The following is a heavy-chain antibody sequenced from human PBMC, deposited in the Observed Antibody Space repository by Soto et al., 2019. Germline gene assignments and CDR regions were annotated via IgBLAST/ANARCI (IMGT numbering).Heavy chain of an antibody. D-gene: IGHD5-12*01. CDR1: GFTFSSYW. CDR3: ARDRGYGTPFDH. J-gene: IGHJ4*02. V-gene: IGHV3-74*03. CDR2: INNDGSST. Sequence: EVQLVESGGGLVQPGGSLRLSCAASGFTFSSYWIHWVRQAPGKGPVWVSRINNDGSSTMYADSVKGRYTISRDNAKNTLYLQMTSLRAEDTAVYYCARDRGYGTPFDHWGQGTLVTVSS.